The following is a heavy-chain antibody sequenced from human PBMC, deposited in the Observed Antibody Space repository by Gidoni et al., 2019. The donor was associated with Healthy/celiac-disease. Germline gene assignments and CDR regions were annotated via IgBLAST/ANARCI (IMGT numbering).Heavy chain of an antibody. Sequence: QVQLQESGAGLVKPSQTLSLTCTVSGGSISSGSYYWSWIRQPAGKGLEWIGRIYTSGSTNYNPSLKSRVTMSVDTSKNQFSLKLSSVTAADTAVYYCARDSYYYDSSGSNNWFDPWGQGTMVTVSS. D-gene: IGHD3-22*01. CDR2: IYTSGST. CDR1: GGSISSGSYY. J-gene: IGHJ5*02. V-gene: IGHV4-61*02. CDR3: ARDSYYYDSSGSNNWFDP.